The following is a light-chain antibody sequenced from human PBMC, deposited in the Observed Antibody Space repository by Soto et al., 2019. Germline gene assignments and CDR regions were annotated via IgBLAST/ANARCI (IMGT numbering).Light chain of an antibody. CDR2: EAS. CDR3: QQRRDWPLT. J-gene: IGKJ4*01. Sequence: EIVLTQSPATLSLSPGERATLSCRASQSVSSQLAWYQQKPGQAPRLLIYEASNRATGIPARVSGNGSGTDFTLTISSLEPEDVALYYCQQRRDWPLTFGGGTQVEIK. V-gene: IGKV3-11*01. CDR1: QSVSSQ.